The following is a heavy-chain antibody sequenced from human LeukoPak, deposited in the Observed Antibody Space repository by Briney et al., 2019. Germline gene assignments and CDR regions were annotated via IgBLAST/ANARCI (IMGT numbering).Heavy chain of an antibody. D-gene: IGHD6-19*01. V-gene: IGHV1-18*04. Sequence: ASVKVSCKASGYTFTHHGISWVRQAPGQGLERMGWISAYNGDTIYARRFQGRVTLTTDTSTTTAYMELRSLTSDDTALYYCARDPSNTSGRYQYFDLWGRGTLVTVSS. J-gene: IGHJ2*01. CDR3: ARDPSNTSGRYQYFDL. CDR2: ISAYNGDT. CDR1: GYTFTHHG.